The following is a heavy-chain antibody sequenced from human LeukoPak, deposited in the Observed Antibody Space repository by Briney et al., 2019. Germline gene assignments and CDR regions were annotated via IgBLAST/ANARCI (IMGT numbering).Heavy chain of an antibody. CDR2: IYHSGST. J-gene: IGHJ4*02. V-gene: IGHV4-4*02. D-gene: IGHD3-9*01. CDR3: ARHLRYFDWLVIDY. Sequence: KTSGTLSLTCAVSGGSINSTKWWSWVRQPPGKGLEWIGEIYHSGSTNYNPSFKSRVTISVDTSKNQFSLKLSSVTAADTAVYYCARHLRYFDWLVIDYWGQGTLVTVSS. CDR1: GGSINSTKW.